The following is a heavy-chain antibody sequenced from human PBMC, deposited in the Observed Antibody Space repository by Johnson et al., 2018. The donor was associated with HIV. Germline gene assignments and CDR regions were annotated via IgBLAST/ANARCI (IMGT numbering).Heavy chain of an antibody. D-gene: IGHD1-26*01. V-gene: IGHV3-66*01. CDR3: ARDQFRKGWDQLGVDAFDF. CDR2: IYSGGST. Sequence: VQLVESGGGLVQPGGSLRLSCAASGFTVSSNYMSWVRQAPGKGLEWVSVIYSGGSTYYADSVTVRFTISRDNAKNSLYLQMNSLRAEDTAVYYCARDQFRKGWDQLGVDAFDFRGQGTMVTVSS. J-gene: IGHJ3*01. CDR1: GFTVSSNY.